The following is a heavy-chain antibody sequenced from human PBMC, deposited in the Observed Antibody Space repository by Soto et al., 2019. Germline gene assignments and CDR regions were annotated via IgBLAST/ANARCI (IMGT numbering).Heavy chain of an antibody. CDR1: GFSFSSYS. CDR2: ISYDGSNK. Sequence: PGGSLRLSCAASGFSFSSYSMHWVRQAPGKGLEWVAVISYDGSNKYYADSVKDRFTISGDNSKNTLYLQMNSLRAEDTSIYYCAKDLSTSSGYYPDYWGQGTLVTVSS. V-gene: IGHV3-30-3*01. D-gene: IGHD3-22*01. CDR3: AKDLSTSSGYYPDY. J-gene: IGHJ4*02.